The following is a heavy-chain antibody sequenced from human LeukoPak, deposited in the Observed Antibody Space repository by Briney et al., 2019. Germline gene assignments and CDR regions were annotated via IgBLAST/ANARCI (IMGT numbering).Heavy chain of an antibody. CDR2: ISSSSSYI. CDR1: GFTFSSYS. V-gene: IGHV3-21*01. Sequence: GGSLRLSCAASGFTFSSYSMNWVRQAPGKGLEWVSSISSSSSYIYYADSVKGRFTISRDNAKNSLYLQMDSLRAEDTAVYYCASEELERLKWGQGTLVTVSS. CDR3: ASEELERLK. J-gene: IGHJ4*02. D-gene: IGHD1-1*01.